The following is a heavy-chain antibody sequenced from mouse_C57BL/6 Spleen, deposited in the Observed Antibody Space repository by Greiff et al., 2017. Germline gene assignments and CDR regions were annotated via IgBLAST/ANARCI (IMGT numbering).Heavy chain of an antibody. J-gene: IGHJ1*03. CDR2: ISYDGSN. CDR1: GYSITSGYY. CDR3: ARVPYYYGSSYLWYFDV. Sequence: EVQLVESGPGLVKPSQSLSLTCSVTGYSITSGYYWNWIRQFPGNKLEWMGYISYDGSNNYNPSLKNRISITRDTSKNQFFLKLNSVTTEDTATYYCARVPYYYGSSYLWYFDVWGTGTTVTVSS. V-gene: IGHV3-6*01. D-gene: IGHD1-1*01.